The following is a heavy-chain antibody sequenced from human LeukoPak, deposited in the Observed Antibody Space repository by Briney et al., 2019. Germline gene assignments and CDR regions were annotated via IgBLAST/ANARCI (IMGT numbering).Heavy chain of an antibody. D-gene: IGHD1-1*01. Sequence: GGSLRLSCAASGFSFEAYGMYWVRQAPGKGLEWVSGITWNSDDMAYADSVKGRFTISGDNAKNCLYLQMNSLTVEDTALYCTRVTSWRTGFDYWGQGTLVTVSS. CDR2: ITWNSDDM. V-gene: IGHV3-9*01. CDR1: GFSFEAYG. CDR3: RVTSWRTGFDY. J-gene: IGHJ4*02.